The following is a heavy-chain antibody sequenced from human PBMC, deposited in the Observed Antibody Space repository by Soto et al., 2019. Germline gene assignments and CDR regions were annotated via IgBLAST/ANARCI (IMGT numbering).Heavy chain of an antibody. CDR1: GFTFGSYA. J-gene: IGHJ6*02. V-gene: IGHV3-23*01. Sequence: PGGSLRLSCAASGFTFGSYAVSWVRQAPGKGLEWVSAISGSGGSTYYADSVKGRFTISRDNSKNTLYLQMNSLRAEDTAVYYCAKAIAARPPYYYGMDVWGQGTTVTVSS. CDR3: AKAIAARPPYYYGMDV. CDR2: ISGSGGST. D-gene: IGHD6-6*01.